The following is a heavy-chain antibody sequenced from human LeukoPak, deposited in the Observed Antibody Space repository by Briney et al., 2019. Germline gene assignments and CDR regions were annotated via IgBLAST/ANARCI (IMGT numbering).Heavy chain of an antibody. CDR1: GFTFTSSA. Sequence: ASVKVSCKASGFTFTSSAMQWVRQARGQRLEWIGWIVVGSGNTNYAQKFQERVTITRDMSTSTAYMELSSLRSEDTAVYYCAAVNGLWDYYDSSALGDYFDYWGQGTLVTVSS. D-gene: IGHD3-22*01. CDR2: IVVGSGNT. V-gene: IGHV1-58*02. CDR3: AAVNGLWDYYDSSALGDYFDY. J-gene: IGHJ4*02.